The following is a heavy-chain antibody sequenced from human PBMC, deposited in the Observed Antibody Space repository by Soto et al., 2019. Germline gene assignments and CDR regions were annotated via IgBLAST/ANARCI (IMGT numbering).Heavy chain of an antibody. CDR3: ARDVKNIVVVTAINYYYYGMDV. D-gene: IGHD2-21*02. CDR1: GFTFTSSA. V-gene: IGHV1-58*02. Sequence: SMEVSCKASGFTFTSSAIQWVRKARGQRLEWIGWIVVCSGNTNYAQKFQERVTITRDRSTSTAYMELSSLRSEDTAVYYCARDVKNIVVVTAINYYYYGMDVWGQGTTVTVSS. J-gene: IGHJ6*01. CDR2: IVVCSGNT.